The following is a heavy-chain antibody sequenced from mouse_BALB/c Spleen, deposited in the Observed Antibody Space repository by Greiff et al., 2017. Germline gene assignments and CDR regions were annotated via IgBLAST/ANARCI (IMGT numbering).Heavy chain of an antibody. Sequence: DVQLVESGGGLVKPGGSLKLSCAASGFTFSSYAMSWVRQSPEKRLEWVAEISSGGSYTYYPDTVTGRFTISRDNAKNTLYLEMSSLRSEDTAMYYCARGGGLYYFDDWGQGTTLTVSS. CDR1: GFTFSSYA. V-gene: IGHV5-9-4*01. CDR3: ARGGGLYYFDD. CDR2: ISSGGSYT. J-gene: IGHJ2*01.